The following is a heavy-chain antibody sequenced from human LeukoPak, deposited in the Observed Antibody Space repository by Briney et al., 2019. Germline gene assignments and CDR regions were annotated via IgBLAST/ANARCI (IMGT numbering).Heavy chain of an antibody. CDR1: GGSISSSSYY. J-gene: IGHJ3*02. CDR2: IYYSGST. Sequence: SETLSLTCTVSGGSISSSSYYWGWIRQPPGKGLEWIGSIYYSGSTYYNPSLKSRVTISVDTSKNQFSLKLSSVTAADTAVYYCARDVLGSGRNDAFDIWGQGTMVTVSS. CDR3: ARDVLGSGRNDAFDI. D-gene: IGHD2-15*01. V-gene: IGHV4-39*07.